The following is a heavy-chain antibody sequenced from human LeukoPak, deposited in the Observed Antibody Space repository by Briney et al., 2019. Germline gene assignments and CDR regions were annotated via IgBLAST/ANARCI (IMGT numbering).Heavy chain of an antibody. CDR2: VTWSSRSK. CDR1: GFTLEDYG. Sequence: GRSLRLSCEASGFTLEDYGIHWVRQVPGMGLEWVSGVTWSSRSKKYADSVRGRFSISRDDANNSLFLQMNNLRPEDTALYYCAKDSEARSISWYSHFDLWGRGTLVTVSS. V-gene: IGHV3-9*01. D-gene: IGHD6-13*01. J-gene: IGHJ2*01. CDR3: AKDSEARSISWYSHFDL.